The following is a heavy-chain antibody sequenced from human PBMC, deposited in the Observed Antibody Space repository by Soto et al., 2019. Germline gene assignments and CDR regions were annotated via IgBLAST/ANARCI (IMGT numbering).Heavy chain of an antibody. CDR1: GYTFTSYD. D-gene: IGHD6-13*01. J-gene: IGHJ4*02. CDR3: ARDFPAAGTPGY. CDR2: MNPNSGNT. Sequence: TSVKVSCKASGYTFTSYDINWVRQATGQGLEWMGWMNPNSGNTGYAQKFQGRVTMTRNTSISTAYMELSSLRSEDTAVYYCARDFPAAGTPGYWGLGTLVTVSS. V-gene: IGHV1-8*01.